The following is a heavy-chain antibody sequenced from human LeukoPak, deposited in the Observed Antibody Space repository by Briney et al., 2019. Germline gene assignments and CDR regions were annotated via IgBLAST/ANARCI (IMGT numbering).Heavy chain of an antibody. Sequence: GGSLRLSCAGSGFTFNNSWMGWVRHAPRKGLVWVSRINSDGTRRYPVFAKGRFTISRENPKNTLFLQKNRLSVEHTAVFFCPSPRSVDRGSYHDSIDIWGQGTMVTVSS. D-gene: IGHD6-25*01. CDR1: GFTFNNSW. CDR2: INSDGTR. V-gene: IGHV3-74*01. J-gene: IGHJ3*02. CDR3: PSPRSVDRGSYHDSIDI.